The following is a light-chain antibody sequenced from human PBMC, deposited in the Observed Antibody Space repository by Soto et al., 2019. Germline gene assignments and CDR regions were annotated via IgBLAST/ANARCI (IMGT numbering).Light chain of an antibody. V-gene: IGKV1-39*01. CDR2: AAS. CDR3: QQSDSIPIT. CDR1: QTITSD. Sequence: DIQMTQSPSSLSASVGDRFTITCRASQTITSDLNWYQQKPGKAPKLLIYAASSLQSGVPSRFSGSGSGTDFTLAISSLQPEDFATYYCQQSDSIPITFGQGTRLEIK. J-gene: IGKJ5*01.